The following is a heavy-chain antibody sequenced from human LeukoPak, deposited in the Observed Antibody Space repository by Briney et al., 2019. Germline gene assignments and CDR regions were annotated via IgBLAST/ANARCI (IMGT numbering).Heavy chain of an antibody. D-gene: IGHD6-13*01. CDR1: GYTFTSYG. CDR2: ISAYNGNT. J-gene: IGHJ4*02. CDR3: ARRSVGIAAAGMGYFDY. V-gene: IGHV1-18*01. Sequence: ASVKVSCKASGYTFTSYGISWVRQAPGQGLEWMGWISAYNGNTNYAQKLQGRVTMTTDTSTSTAYMELRSLRSDDTAVYYCARRSVGIAAAGMGYFDYWGQGTLVTVSS.